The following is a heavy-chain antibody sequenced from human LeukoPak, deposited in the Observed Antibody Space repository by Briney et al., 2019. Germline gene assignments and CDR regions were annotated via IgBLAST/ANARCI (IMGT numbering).Heavy chain of an antibody. CDR2: FYYSGNT. CDR1: GGSISPYY. Sequence: PETLSLTCTVYGGSISPYYCSWIRQPPGKGLEWIGYFYYSGNTNYNPSPKSRVTISGDTSKNQFSLNLSSVTAADTAVYYCAREVVNTYCYDYWGQGTLVAVSS. J-gene: IGHJ4*02. V-gene: IGHV4-59*01. D-gene: IGHD5-18*01. CDR3: AREVVNTYCYDY.